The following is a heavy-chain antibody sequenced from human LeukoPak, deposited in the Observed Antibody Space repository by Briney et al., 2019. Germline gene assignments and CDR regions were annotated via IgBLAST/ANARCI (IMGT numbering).Heavy chain of an antibody. Sequence: ASVKVSCKASGYPFTDYYLHWVRQAPGQGLEWMGWINPNSGGTNYAQNFQGRVTMTRDTSISTAHMELSRLRSDDTAVYYCATSITMVRGALNYYYYGMDVWGQGTTVTVSS. CDR3: ATSITMVRGALNYYYYGMDV. D-gene: IGHD3-10*01. V-gene: IGHV1-2*02. CDR1: GYPFTDYY. J-gene: IGHJ6*02. CDR2: INPNSGGT.